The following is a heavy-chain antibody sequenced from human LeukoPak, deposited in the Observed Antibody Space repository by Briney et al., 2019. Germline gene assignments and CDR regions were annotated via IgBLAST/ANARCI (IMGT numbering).Heavy chain of an antibody. CDR1: GYTLIELS. CDR2: FDPESGET. J-gene: IGHJ6*03. Sequence: ASVRVSCKVSGYTLIELSMHWVRQVPGKGLEWVGGFDPESGETIYAQKFQSRVTMTEDTSTDTAYMDLSSLRSEDTAVYYCAGAGINYFYMDDWGKGTTVTVSS. D-gene: IGHD6-19*01. V-gene: IGHV1-24*01. CDR3: AGAGINYFYMDD.